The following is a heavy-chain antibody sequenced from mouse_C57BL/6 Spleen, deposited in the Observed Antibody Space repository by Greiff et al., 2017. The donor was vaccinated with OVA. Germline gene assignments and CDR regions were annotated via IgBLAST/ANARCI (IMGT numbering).Heavy chain of an antibody. J-gene: IGHJ2*01. D-gene: IGHD1-1*01. CDR3: ARDQGSRVFDY. V-gene: IGHV3-1*01. CDR2: ISYSGST. Sequence: EVKLQESGPGMVKPSQSLSLTCTVTGYSITSGYDWHWIRPFPGNKLEWMGYISYSGSTNYNPSLKSRISITHDTSKNHFFLKLNSVTTEDTATYYCARDQGSRVFDYWGQGTTLTVSS. CDR1: GYSITSGYD.